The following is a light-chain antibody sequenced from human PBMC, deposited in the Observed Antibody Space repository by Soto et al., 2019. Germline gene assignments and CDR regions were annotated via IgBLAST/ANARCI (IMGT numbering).Light chain of an antibody. CDR1: QGVSSS. CDR3: QQYDNWHLT. Sequence: EIVMTQSPATLSVSPGERATLSCRASQGVSSSLAWYQQKPGQAPRLLIYGASTRATGIPARFSGSGSGTEFTLTINSLQSEDFAVYYCQQYDNWHLTFGGGTKVEIK. CDR2: GAS. V-gene: IGKV3-15*01. J-gene: IGKJ4*01.